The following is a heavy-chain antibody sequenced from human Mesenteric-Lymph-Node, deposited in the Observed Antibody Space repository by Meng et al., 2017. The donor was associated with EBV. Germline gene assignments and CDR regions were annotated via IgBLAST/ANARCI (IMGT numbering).Heavy chain of an antibody. Sequence: GQLTEWGHGLVKSSGISCKASADTSDTKSNSKGRRCVRQRPGKGVQWIGEIVHSGGTKYNPSIKSRFTISVAKSKNKFFLKVNSLNAADTDGYYCARITFGGAIGDWGQGTLVTVSS. CDR3: ARITFGGAIGD. D-gene: IGHD3-16*02. V-gene: IGHV4-4*02. J-gene: IGHJ4*02. CDR1: SDTKSNSKG. CDR2: IVHSGGT.